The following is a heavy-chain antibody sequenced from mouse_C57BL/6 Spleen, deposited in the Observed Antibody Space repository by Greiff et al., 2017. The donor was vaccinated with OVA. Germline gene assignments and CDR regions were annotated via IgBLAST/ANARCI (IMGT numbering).Heavy chain of an antibody. CDR2: IRSNGNGYTS. V-gene: IGHV7-3*01. CDR1: GFTFTDYY. J-gene: IGHJ4*01. CDR3: ARSAYYAMDY. Sequence: EVQRVESGGGLVQPGGSLSLSCAASGFTFTDYYMSWVRQPPGKALEWLGFIRSNGNGYTSEYNASMKGRITTSRDNSQSILYLHMNALRAEDSSTYYCARSAYYAMDYWGQGTSVTVSS.